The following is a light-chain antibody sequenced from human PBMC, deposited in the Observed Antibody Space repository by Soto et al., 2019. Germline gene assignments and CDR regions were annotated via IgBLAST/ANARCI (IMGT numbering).Light chain of an antibody. CDR3: SSYTSSSTL. J-gene: IGLJ1*01. V-gene: IGLV2-14*01. Sequence: ALTQRASVSGSPGQSITISCTETSSDVGGYNYVSWYQQLPGKAPKLMIYDVSNRPSGVSNRFSGSKSGNTASPTISGLQAEDEADYYCSSYTSSSTLFGTGTKVTVL. CDR1: SSDVGGYNY. CDR2: DVS.